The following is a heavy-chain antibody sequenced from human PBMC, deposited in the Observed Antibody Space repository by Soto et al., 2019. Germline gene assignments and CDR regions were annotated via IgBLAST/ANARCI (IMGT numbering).Heavy chain of an antibody. CDR2: ISPYNGDT. CDR3: LRDASSGYRGWWDP. CDR1: GYTFTSYG. Sequence: QVHLVQSGTELKKPGASVMVSCKTSGYTFTSYGISWGRQAPGHGPEWMGLISPYNGDTIYARKFQGRVIVTADTAARTVYLELRSLRSDDTAVYYGLRDASSGYRGWWDPWGQGTLVTVSA. D-gene: IGHD6-25*01. V-gene: IGHV1-18*01. J-gene: IGHJ5*02.